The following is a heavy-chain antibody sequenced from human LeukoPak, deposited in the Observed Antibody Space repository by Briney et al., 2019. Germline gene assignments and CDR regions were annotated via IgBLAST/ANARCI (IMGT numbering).Heavy chain of an antibody. J-gene: IGHJ5*02. D-gene: IGHD5-12*01. CDR2: ISGSGGST. Sequence: GGSLRLSCAASGFTFSSYAMSWVRQAPEKGLEWVSAISGSGGSTYYADSVKGRFTISRDNSKNTLYLQMNSLRAEGTAVYYCAKAPFQDIVANWFDPWGQGTLVTVSS. CDR1: GFTFSSYA. CDR3: AKAPFQDIVANWFDP. V-gene: IGHV3-23*01.